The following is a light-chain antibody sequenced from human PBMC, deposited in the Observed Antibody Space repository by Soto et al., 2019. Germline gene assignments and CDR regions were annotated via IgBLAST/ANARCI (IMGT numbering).Light chain of an antibody. CDR3: CSYAGSSTLV. J-gene: IGLJ3*02. Sequence: QSVLTQPASVSGSPGQSITISCTGTSSDVGSYKFVSWYQQHPGKAPKLMIYEGSKRPSGVSSRFSGSKSGNTASLTISGLQAEDECDYHCCSYAGSSTLVFGGGTKLTVL. CDR1: SSDVGSYKF. V-gene: IGLV2-23*01. CDR2: EGS.